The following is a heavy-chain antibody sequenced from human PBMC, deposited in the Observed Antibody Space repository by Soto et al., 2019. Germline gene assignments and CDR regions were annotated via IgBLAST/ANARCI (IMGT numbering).Heavy chain of an antibody. J-gene: IGHJ6*02. CDR2: ISGYNGNT. D-gene: IGHD2-21*01. V-gene: IGHV1-18*04. Sequence: ASVKVSCKASGYTFSGYSITWVRQAPGQGLEWMGRISGYNGNTNYARTLRGRLTLTTDTSTSTAYMELRSLTSDDTAVYYCARDVFCGGAPACPDMDVWGQGTTVTVSS. CDR1: GYTFSGYS. CDR3: ARDVFCGGAPACPDMDV.